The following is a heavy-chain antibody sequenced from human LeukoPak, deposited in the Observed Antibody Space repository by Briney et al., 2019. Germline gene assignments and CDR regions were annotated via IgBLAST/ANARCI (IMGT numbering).Heavy chain of an antibody. CDR3: ARGDYYDTSGNYVDAFDV. CDR2: ISGSGGST. D-gene: IGHD3-22*01. CDR1: GFTFSSYA. J-gene: IGHJ3*01. Sequence: GGSLRLSCAASGFTFSSYAMSWVRQAPGKGLEWVSAISGSGGSTYYADSVKGRFTISRDNAKNALYLRMNSLRVEETAIYYCARGDYYDTSGNYVDAFDVWGQGTMVTVSS. V-gene: IGHV3-23*01.